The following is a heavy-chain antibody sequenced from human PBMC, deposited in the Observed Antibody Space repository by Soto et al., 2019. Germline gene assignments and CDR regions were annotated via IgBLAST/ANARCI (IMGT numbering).Heavy chain of an antibody. J-gene: IGHJ4*02. CDR2: ISYDGSNK. D-gene: IGHD4-17*01. CDR1: GFTFSSYG. V-gene: IGHV3-30*18. CDR3: AKGGRMYGDCTVDY. Sequence: GGSLRLSCAASGFTFSSYGMHWVRQAPGKGLEWVAVISYDGSNKYYADSVKGRFTISRDNSKNTLYLQMNSLRAGATAVYYCAKGGRMYGDCTVDYWGQGTLVTVSS.